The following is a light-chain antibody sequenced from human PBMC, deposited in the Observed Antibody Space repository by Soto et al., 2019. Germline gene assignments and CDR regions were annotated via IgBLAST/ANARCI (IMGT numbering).Light chain of an antibody. CDR1: SSDVGTHGY. CDR2: AVT. V-gene: IGLV2-8*01. J-gene: IGLJ2*01. Sequence: QSVLTQPPSASGSPGQSVTISCTGTSSDVGTHGYVSWYQHPAANAPNLMIYAVTRRPSAVHDRSSGYKSANTSSVIVAGLYEEDAAYYYCMCYAVGNNLVFGGGTKLTVL. CDR3: MCYAVGNNLV.